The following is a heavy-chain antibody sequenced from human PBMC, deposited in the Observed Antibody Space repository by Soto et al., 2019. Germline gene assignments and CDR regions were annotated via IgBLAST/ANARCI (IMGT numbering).Heavy chain of an antibody. CDR2: INSDGSHT. D-gene: IGHD4-17*01. V-gene: IGHV3-74*01. CDR3: ARGGAYGDYRSGY. Sequence: EVQLVESGGGLAQPGGSLRLSCAASGFNFSIYWMHWVRQAPGKGLVWVSRINSDGSHTDYADSVKGRFTISRDNANNTLYLQINSLGAEDTAVFYCARGGAYGDYRSGYWGQGTLVTVSS. CDR1: GFNFSIYW. J-gene: IGHJ4*02.